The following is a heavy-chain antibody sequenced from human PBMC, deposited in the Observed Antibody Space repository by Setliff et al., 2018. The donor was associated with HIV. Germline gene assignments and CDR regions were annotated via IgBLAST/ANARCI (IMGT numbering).Heavy chain of an antibody. CDR3: ASQQGYASSWLDFYHYYYMDV. Sequence: KPSETLSLTCTVSGGSISSSSYYWGWIRQPPGKGLEWIGNIYYSGSTYYNPSLKSRVTISVDTSKNQFSLRLKSVTAADTAVYYCASQQGYASSWLDFYHYYYMDVWGKGTTVTVSS. CDR2: IYYSGST. J-gene: IGHJ6*03. V-gene: IGHV4-39*01. D-gene: IGHD6-13*01. CDR1: GGSISSSSYY.